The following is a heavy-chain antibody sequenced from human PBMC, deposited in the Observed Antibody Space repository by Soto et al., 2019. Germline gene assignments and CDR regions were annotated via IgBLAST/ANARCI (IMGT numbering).Heavy chain of an antibody. V-gene: IGHV4-31*03. CDR3: ARASRGSQDWVDP. Sequence: SETLSRTCTVSGGSISSGGYYWSWIRQHPGKGLEWIGYIYGSGSTYYNPSLKSRVTITVDTPKNQFSLKLSSVTAADTAVYSCARASRGSQDWVDPWGQGTLVTVSS. CDR2: IYGSGST. D-gene: IGHD3-10*01. J-gene: IGHJ5*02. CDR1: GGSISSGGYY.